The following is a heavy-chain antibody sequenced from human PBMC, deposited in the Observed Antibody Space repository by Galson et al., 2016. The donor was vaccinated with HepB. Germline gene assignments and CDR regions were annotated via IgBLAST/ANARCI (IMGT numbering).Heavy chain of an antibody. CDR3: ARGVYDFWSGYPEYYFEY. CDR1: GDSIRSGSYY. CDR2: IHTSGST. J-gene: IGHJ4*02. V-gene: IGHV4-61*02. D-gene: IGHD3-3*01. Sequence: LSLTCTVSGDSIRSGSYYWSWIRQPAGKGLEWIGRIHTSGSTKYNPSLRRRVTISVDTSKNQFSLKLSSVTAADTVVYYCARGVYDFWSGYPEYYFEYWGQGTLVTVSS.